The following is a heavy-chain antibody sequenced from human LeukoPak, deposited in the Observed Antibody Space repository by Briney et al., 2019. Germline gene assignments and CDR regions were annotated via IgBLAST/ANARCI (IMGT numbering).Heavy chain of an antibody. Sequence: PSETLSLTCAVYGGSFSGYYWSWIRQPPGKGLEWIGEINHSGSTNYNPSLKSRVTISVDTSKNQFSLKLSSVTAADRAVYYCARGRPYFDYWGQGTLVTVSS. CDR2: INHSGST. CDR3: ARGRPYFDY. CDR1: GGSFSGYY. V-gene: IGHV4-34*01. J-gene: IGHJ4*02.